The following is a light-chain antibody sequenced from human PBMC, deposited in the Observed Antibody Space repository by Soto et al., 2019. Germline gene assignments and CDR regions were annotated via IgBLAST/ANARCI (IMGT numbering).Light chain of an antibody. CDR1: SSDVGGYNY. J-gene: IGLJ2*01. CDR3: SSYAGSNIVV. CDR2: EVS. Sequence: QSVLTQPPSASGSPGQSVTISCTGTSSDVGGYNYVSWYQQHPGKAPKLMIYEVSKRPSGVPDRFSGSKSGNTASLTVSGRQAEDEAHYYCSSYAGSNIVVFGGGTKLTVL. V-gene: IGLV2-8*01.